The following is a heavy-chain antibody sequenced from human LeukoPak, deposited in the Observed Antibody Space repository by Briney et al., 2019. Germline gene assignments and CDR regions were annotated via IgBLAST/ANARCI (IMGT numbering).Heavy chain of an antibody. CDR1: GFTFGNAW. V-gene: IGHV3-7*01. J-gene: IGHJ4*02. Sequence: GGSLRLSCAASGFTFGNAWMTWVRQAPGKGLEWVANIKQDGSEKYYVDSVKGRFTISRDNAKNSLYLQMNSLRAEDTAVYYCARSLRSIYWGQGTLVTVSS. CDR3: ARSLRSIY. D-gene: IGHD4-17*01. CDR2: IKQDGSEK.